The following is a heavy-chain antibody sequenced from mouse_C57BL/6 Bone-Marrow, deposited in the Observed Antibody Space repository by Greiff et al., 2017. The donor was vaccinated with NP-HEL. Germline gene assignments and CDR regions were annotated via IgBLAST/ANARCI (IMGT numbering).Heavy chain of an antibody. CDR3: AREKVIYYCYFDY. CDR2: IYPGSGST. J-gene: IGHJ2*01. CDR1: GYTFTSYW. Sequence: QVQLQQPGAELVKPGASVKMSCKASGYTFTSYWITWVKQRPGQGLEWIGDIYPGSGSTNYNEKFKSKATLTVDTSSSTAYMPLSSLTSEDAAVYYYAREKVIYYCYFDYGGQGTTLTVSA. V-gene: IGHV1-55*01. D-gene: IGHD1-1*01.